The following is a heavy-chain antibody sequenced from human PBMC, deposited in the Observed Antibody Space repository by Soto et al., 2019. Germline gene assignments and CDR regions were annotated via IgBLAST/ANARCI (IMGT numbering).Heavy chain of an antibody. J-gene: IGHJ4*02. CDR1: GGSISSSSYY. V-gene: IGHV4-39*01. CDR3: ARPLWFGESLFFDY. CDR2: IYYSGST. Sequence: SETLSLTCTVSGGSISSSSYYWGWIRQPPGKGLEWIGSIYYSGSTYYNPSLKSRVTISVDTSKNQFSLKLSSVTAADTAVYYCARPLWFGESLFFDYWGQGTLVTVSS. D-gene: IGHD3-10*01.